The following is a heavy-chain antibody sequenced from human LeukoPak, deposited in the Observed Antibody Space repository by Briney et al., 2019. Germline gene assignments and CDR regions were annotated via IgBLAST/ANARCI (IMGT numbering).Heavy chain of an antibody. D-gene: IGHD2-15*01. Sequence: GRSLRLSCAACGFTFSSYGMHWVRQAPGKGLEWVAVVSYDGSNKYYADSVKGRFTISRDNSKNTLYLQMNSLRAEDTAVYYCAKDRGGYCSGGSCYLVSGMDVWGQGTTVTVSS. CDR2: VSYDGSNK. CDR3: AKDRGGYCSGGSCYLVSGMDV. J-gene: IGHJ6*02. V-gene: IGHV3-30*18. CDR1: GFTFSSYG.